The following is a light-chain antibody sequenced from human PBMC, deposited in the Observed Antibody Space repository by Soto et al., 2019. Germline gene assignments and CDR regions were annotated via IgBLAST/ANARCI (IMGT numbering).Light chain of an antibody. CDR3: QQLGTSPLT. Sequence: EIVLTQSPNTLSLSPGDRATMSWXXSQSVSSDYLVWYQQKPGQAPRXXIYGASYRATGIPDRFSGSGSGTDFTLTITRLGPEDFAVYYCQQLGTSPLTFGQGTRLEIK. CDR1: QSVSSDY. V-gene: IGKV3-20*01. CDR2: GAS. J-gene: IGKJ5*01.